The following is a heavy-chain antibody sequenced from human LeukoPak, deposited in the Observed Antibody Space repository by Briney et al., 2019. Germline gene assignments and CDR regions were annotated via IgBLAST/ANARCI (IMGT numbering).Heavy chain of an antibody. V-gene: IGHV3-64*04. J-gene: IGHJ5*02. CDR2: ISSNGGST. CDR1: GFTFSSYA. Sequence: GGSLRLSCSASGFTFSSYAMHWVRQAPGKGLEYVSTISSNGGSTYYADSVKGRFTISRDNDKNSLYLQMNSLRIEDTALYYCAKDRGYEVIFDPWGQGTLVAVSS. D-gene: IGHD5-12*01. CDR3: AKDRGYEVIFDP.